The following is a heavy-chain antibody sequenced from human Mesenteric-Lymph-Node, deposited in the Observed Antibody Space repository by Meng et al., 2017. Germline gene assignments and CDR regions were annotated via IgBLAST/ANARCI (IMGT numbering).Heavy chain of an antibody. CDR1: GGTFSSYT. V-gene: IGHV1-69*04. J-gene: IGHJ4*02. CDR3: AIDMITFGGVIVISFDY. CDR2: IIPILGIA. D-gene: IGHD3-16*02. Sequence: SVKVSCKASGGTFSSYTISWVRQAPGQGLEWMGRIIPILGIANYAQKFQGRVTITADESTSTAYMELSSLRSEDTAVYYCAIDMITFGGVIVISFDYWGQGTLVTVSS.